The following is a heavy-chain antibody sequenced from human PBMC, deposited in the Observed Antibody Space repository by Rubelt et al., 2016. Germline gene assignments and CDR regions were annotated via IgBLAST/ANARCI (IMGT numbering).Heavy chain of an antibody. CDR1: GGSISSRTYY. CDR2: IYYSGRT. CDR3: ARATYHYESSSYSPFDY. J-gene: IGHJ4*02. Sequence: QLQLQESGPGLVEPSETLSLTCSVSGGSISSRTYYWGWIRQPPGKALEWIGNIYYSGRTTYSPSLKSRVTISVDTPKDLCSRRLSSVTAADTAGYYCARATYHYESSSYSPFDYWGQGTLVTVSS. V-gene: IGHV4-39*07. D-gene: IGHD3-22*01.